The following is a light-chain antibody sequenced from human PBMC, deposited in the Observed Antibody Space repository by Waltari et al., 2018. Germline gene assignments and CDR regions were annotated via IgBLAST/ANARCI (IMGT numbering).Light chain of an antibody. CDR1: SSDVGSYNR. J-gene: IGLJ3*02. CDR2: EVS. V-gene: IGLV2-18*02. CDR3: SSYTSSNTWV. Sequence: QSALTQPPSVSGSPGQSVTIPCTGTSSDVGSYNRVSWYQQSPGPAPKHMIYEVSNRPSGVPDRFSGSKSGNTASLTISGLQAEDEADYYCSSYTSSNTWVFGGGTKLTVL.